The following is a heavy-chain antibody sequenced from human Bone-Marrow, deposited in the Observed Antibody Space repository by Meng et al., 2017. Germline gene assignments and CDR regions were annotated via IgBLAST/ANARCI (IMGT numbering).Heavy chain of an antibody. CDR1: GCTFSSYA. D-gene: IGHD2-21*01. CDR3: ARVGEYEFDP. J-gene: IGHJ5*02. CDR2: IIPIFGPA. V-gene: IGHV1-69*05. Sequence: QVQLVQHGAAVQKPGSSVKFDCKASGCTFSSYAISWVRQAPGKGLEWMGGIIPIFGPANYAQKFQGRVTITTDESTSTAYMELSSLRSEDTAVYYCARVGEYEFDPWGQGTLVTVSS.